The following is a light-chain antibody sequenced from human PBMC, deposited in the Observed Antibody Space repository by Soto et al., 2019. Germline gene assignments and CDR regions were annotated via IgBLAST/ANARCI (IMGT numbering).Light chain of an antibody. J-gene: IGKJ1*01. Sequence: EIVVTQSRTTLSSSPGRTPTLPCRASQYVGTRLAWYQHKHDQAPRLLIYYTSNRATGIPARFSGSGSGTDFNLTINSLAPEDFAIYYCHQRQSWPRTFGQGTKVDIK. CDR3: HQRQSWPRT. CDR2: YTS. CDR1: QYVGTR. V-gene: IGKV3-11*01.